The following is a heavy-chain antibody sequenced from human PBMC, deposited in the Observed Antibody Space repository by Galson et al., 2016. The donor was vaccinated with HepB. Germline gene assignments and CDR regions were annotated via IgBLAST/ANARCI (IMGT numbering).Heavy chain of an antibody. CDR2: TYYRSKWYH. CDR1: GDSVSSNSAA. V-gene: IGHV6-1*01. J-gene: IGHJ5*02. D-gene: IGHD2/OR15-2a*01. CDR3: ARVRCSTFRCQNWFDP. Sequence: CAISGDSVSSNSAAWTWIRQSPLRGLEWLGRTYYRSKWYHDYAVSVKSRISIHPDTSKNQFSLQLNSVTPEDTAVYYCARVRCSTFRCQNWFDPWGQGTLVTVSS.